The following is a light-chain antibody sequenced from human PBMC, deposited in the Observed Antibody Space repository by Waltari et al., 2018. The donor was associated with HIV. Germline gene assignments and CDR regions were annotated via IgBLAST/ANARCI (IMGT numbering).Light chain of an antibody. CDR1: QSVGRW. V-gene: IGKV1-5*03. CDR3: QQSYSTPMYT. CDR2: EAS. J-gene: IGKJ2*01. Sequence: DSQMTQSPSTLSASIGDRVTITCRSRQSVGRWLAWYQQKPGKAPNLLIYEASILESGVPSRFSGSGSGTDFTLTISSLQPEDFATYYCQQSYSTPMYTFGQGTKLEIK.